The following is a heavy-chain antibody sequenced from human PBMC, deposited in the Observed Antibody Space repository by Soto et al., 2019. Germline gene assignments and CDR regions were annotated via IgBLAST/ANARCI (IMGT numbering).Heavy chain of an antibody. CDR2: ISAYNGNT. D-gene: IGHD6-6*01. CDR1: GYTFTSYG. Sequence: ASVKVSCKASGYTFTSYGISWVRQAPGQGLEWLGWISAYNGNTNYAQKLQGRVTMTTDTSTSTAYMELRSLRSDDTTVYYCARALEYSSSSNFDYWGQGTLVTVSS. CDR3: ARALEYSSSSNFDY. J-gene: IGHJ4*02. V-gene: IGHV1-18*01.